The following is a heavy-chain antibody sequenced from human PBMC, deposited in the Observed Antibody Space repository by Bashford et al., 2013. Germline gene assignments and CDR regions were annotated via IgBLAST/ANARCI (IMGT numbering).Heavy chain of an antibody. V-gene: IGHV3-48*03. CDR1: GFTFSTYD. Sequence: GGSLRLSCAVSGFTFSTYDMNWVRQAPGKGLEWVSYISGSDTTRYYAGSVKGRFTISRDNAKNSVYLQMNSLRAEDTAVYYCARDIKHYYGMDVWGQGTTVTVSS. CDR3: ARDIKHYYGMDV. CDR2: ISGSDTTR. J-gene: IGHJ6*02.